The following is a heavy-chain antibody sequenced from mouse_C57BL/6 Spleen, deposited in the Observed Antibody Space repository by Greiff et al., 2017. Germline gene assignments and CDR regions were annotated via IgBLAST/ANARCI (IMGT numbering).Heavy chain of an antibody. Sequence: EVQVVESGEGLVKPGGSLKLSCAASGFTFSSYAMSWVRQTPEKRLEWVAYISSGGDYIYYADTVKGRFTIARDNARNTLYLQMSSLKSEDTAMYYCTRSETGTGFDYWGQGTTLTVSS. CDR2: ISSGGDYI. J-gene: IGHJ2*01. CDR3: TRSETGTGFDY. D-gene: IGHD4-1*01. V-gene: IGHV5-9-1*02. CDR1: GFTFSSYA.